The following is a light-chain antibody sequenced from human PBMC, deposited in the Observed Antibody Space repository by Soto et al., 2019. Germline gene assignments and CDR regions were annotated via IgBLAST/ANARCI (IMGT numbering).Light chain of an antibody. CDR3: QHSYTMPFT. Sequence: DIQMTQSPSSLSASVGDRVTITCRASQTIYNYLIWYQQKSGKAPKLLIYAASSLQSGVPSRFSGSRSGTDFTLTISSLQPEDFATYFCQHSYTMPFTFGPGTKVDIK. V-gene: IGKV1-39*01. CDR2: AAS. J-gene: IGKJ3*01. CDR1: QTIYNY.